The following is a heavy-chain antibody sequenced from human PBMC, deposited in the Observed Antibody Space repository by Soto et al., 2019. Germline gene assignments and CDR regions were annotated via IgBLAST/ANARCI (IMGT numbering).Heavy chain of an antibody. CDR3: TRPLLYCSSTSCYNDWFDP. CDR2: IRSKANSYAT. CDR1: GFTFSGSA. Sequence: SGGSLRLSCAASGFTFSGSAMHWVRQASGKGLEWVGRIRSKANSYATAYAASVKGRFTISRDDSKNTAYLQMNSLKTEDTAVYYCTRPLLYCSSTSCYNDWFDPWGQGSLVTVS. J-gene: IGHJ5*02. V-gene: IGHV3-73*01. D-gene: IGHD2-2*02.